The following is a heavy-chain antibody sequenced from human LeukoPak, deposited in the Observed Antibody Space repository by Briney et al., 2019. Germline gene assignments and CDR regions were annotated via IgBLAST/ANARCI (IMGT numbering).Heavy chain of an antibody. V-gene: IGHV4-31*03. CDR2: IYYSGST. CDR1: GGSISSGGYY. D-gene: IGHD2-2*01. Sequence: PSQTLSLTCTVSGGSISSGGYYWSWIRQHPGKGLEWIGYIYYSGSTYYNPSLKSRVTISVDTSKNQFSLKLSSVTAADTAVYYCARGVIGVVVPAATSYYYYGMDVWGQGTTVTVSS. J-gene: IGHJ6*02. CDR3: ARGVIGVVVPAATSYYYYGMDV.